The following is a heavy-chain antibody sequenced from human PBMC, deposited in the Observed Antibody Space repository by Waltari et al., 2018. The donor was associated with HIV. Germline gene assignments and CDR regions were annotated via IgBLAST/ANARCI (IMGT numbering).Heavy chain of an antibody. D-gene: IGHD6-19*01. CDR1: GFRVSDYN. CDR3: ARGPSSGWSWFDP. J-gene: IGHJ5*02. CDR2: IGSLQNFI. V-gene: IGHV3-21*01. Sequence: EVRLLESGGGLVRPGGSPRLPCAASGFRVSDYNMNWVRQGPGKGLEWVASIGSLQNFIHYADSVKGRFTVSRDNAKNSLYLQMNSLTAEDTAVYYCARGPSSGWSWFDPWGQGTLVTVSS.